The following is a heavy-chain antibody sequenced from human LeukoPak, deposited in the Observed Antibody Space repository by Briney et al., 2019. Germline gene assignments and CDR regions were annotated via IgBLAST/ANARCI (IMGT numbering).Heavy chain of an antibody. CDR3: ARVGPSSNFYYYYYYYMDV. V-gene: IGHV4-34*01. CDR1: GGSFSGYY. J-gene: IGHJ6*03. CDR2: INHSGST. Sequence: SETLSLTCAVYGGSFSGYYWSWIRQPPGKGLEWIGEINHSGSTNYNPSLKSRVTISVDTSENQFSLKLSSVTAADTAVYYCARVGPSSNFYYYYYYYMDVWGKGSTVTVSS. D-gene: IGHD4-11*01.